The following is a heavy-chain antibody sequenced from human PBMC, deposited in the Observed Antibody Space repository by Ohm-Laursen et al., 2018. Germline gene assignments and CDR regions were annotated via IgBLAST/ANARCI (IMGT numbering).Heavy chain of an antibody. V-gene: IGHV3-11*01. CDR2: ISDTSATI. D-gene: IGHD2-8*01. Sequence: GSLRLSCAASGFTFSDHYMSWIRQASGKGLEWLSYISDTSATIYYADSVKGRFTVSRDNAKNSLYLQMNSLRADDTAVYYCVREGVTSDFWGQGTPVTVSS. CDR3: VREGVTSDF. J-gene: IGHJ4*02. CDR1: GFTFSDHY.